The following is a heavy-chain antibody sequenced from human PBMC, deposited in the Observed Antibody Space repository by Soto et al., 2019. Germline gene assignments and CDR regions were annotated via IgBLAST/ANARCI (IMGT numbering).Heavy chain of an antibody. CDR1: GQTFNRYW. V-gene: IGHV3-7*03. CDR2: IKQDGSEE. J-gene: IGHJ6*02. CDR3: VRTHFDSWSCNFYGIDV. D-gene: IGHD3-3*01. Sequence: DVQLAESGGGLVQPGGSLRLSCVASGQTFNRYWMSWVRQAPGKGLEWVANIKQDGSEEYYVDSVKGRFTISRDNAKNSLYLQMNSLRAEDTAMYYCVRTHFDSWSCNFYGIDVWGQGTTVTVSS.